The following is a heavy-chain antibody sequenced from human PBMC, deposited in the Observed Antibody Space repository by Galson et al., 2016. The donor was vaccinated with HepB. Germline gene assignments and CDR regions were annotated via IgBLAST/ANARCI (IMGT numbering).Heavy chain of an antibody. V-gene: IGHV3-7*01. CDR1: GFTFRTSW. CDR3: ARDPMRFAFDL. Sequence: SLRLSCAASGFTFRTSWMSWVRQPPGKGPEWVANINPDGSQTYYVESVKGRFNISKDNAKNSLYLRMNSLRADDTAVYYCARDPMRFAFDLWGQGTMVTVSS. J-gene: IGHJ3*01. CDR2: INPDGSQT.